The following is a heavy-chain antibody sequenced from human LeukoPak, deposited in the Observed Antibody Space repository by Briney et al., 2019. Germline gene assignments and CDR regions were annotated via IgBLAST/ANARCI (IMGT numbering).Heavy chain of an antibody. V-gene: IGHV3-9*01. CDR2: ISWNSGSI. CDR1: GFTLDDYA. Sequence: GRSLRLSCAASGFTLDDYAMHWVRQAPGKGLEWVSGISWNSGSIGYADSVKGRFTISRDNAKNSLYLQMNSLRAEDTAVYYCARDSPGGKAGEDAFDIWGQGTMVTVSS. J-gene: IGHJ3*02. CDR3: ARDSPGGKAGEDAFDI. D-gene: IGHD1-14*01.